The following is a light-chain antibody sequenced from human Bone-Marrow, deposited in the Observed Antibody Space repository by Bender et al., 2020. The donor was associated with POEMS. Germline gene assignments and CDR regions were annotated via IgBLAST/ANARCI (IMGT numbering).Light chain of an antibody. J-gene: IGLJ1*01. CDR1: GSNFGGYNY. V-gene: IGLV2-23*02. Sequence: QSALTQPASVSGSPGQSITISCTGSGSNFGGYNYVSWYQVHPGKAPRLLIYEVNKRPSGVSNRFSGSKSGNTASLSLSGLQAEDEAYYYCCSYTGGTFLGVVFGTGTEVTVL. CDR2: EVN. CDR3: CSYTGGTFLGVV.